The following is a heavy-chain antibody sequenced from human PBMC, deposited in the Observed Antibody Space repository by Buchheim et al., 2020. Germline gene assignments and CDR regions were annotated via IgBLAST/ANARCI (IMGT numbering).Heavy chain of an antibody. Sequence: VQLVESGGGVVQPGRSLRLSCAASGFTFSSYSMNWVRQAPGKGLEWVSSISSSSSYIYYADSVKGRFTISRDNAKNSLYLQMNSLRAEDTAVYYCASSAGIAAAGNFDYWGQGTL. CDR3: ASSAGIAAAGNFDY. V-gene: IGHV3-21*01. CDR1: GFTFSSYS. D-gene: IGHD6-13*01. CDR2: ISSSSSYI. J-gene: IGHJ4*02.